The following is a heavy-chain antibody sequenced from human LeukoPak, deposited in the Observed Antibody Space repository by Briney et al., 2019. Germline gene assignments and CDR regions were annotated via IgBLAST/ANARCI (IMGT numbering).Heavy chain of an antibody. Sequence: SETLSLTCAVYGGSFSGYYWSWIRQPPGKGLEWIGEINHSGSTNYNPSLKSRVTISVDTSKNQFSLRLSSVTAADTAVYYWARGRELAPYFDYWGQGTLVTVSS. J-gene: IGHJ4*02. CDR2: INHSGST. D-gene: IGHD1-26*01. CDR3: ARGRELAPYFDY. CDR1: GGSFSGYY. V-gene: IGHV4-34*01.